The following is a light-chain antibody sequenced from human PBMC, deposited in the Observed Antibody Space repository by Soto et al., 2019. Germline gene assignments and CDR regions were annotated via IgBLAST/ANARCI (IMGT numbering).Light chain of an antibody. CDR1: RSVSNSY. J-gene: IGKJ1*01. Sequence: EIVLTQSPGTLSLSPWERATLSCRASRSVSNSYLAWYQQKPGQAPRILIYSASRRATGIPDRCTGSGSGTDFTLTINRVEPEDFAVYFCQQYAGSPRTFGQGTKVDIK. CDR3: QQYAGSPRT. V-gene: IGKV3-20*01. CDR2: SAS.